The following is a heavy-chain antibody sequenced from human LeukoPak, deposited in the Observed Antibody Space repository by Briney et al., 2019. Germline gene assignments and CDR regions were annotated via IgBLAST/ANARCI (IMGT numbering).Heavy chain of an antibody. D-gene: IGHD3-10*01. CDR1: GGSFSGYY. Sequence: PSETLSLTCAVYGGSFSGYYWSWIRQPLGKGLEWIGEINHSGSTNYNPSLKSRVTISVDTSKNQFSLKLSPVTAADTAVYYCARIGVSAYYYYYYGMDVWGQGTTVTVSS. CDR3: ARIGVSAYYYYYYGMDV. V-gene: IGHV4-34*01. CDR2: INHSGST. J-gene: IGHJ6*02.